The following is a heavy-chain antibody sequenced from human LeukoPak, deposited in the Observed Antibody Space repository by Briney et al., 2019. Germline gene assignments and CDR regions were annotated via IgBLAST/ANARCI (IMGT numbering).Heavy chain of an antibody. Sequence: ASVKVSCKASGYTFTGYYMHWVRQAPGQGLEWMGRINPNSGGTNYAQKFQGRVTMTRDTSISTAYMELSSLRSEDTAVYYCATLGRDGYNSFFDYWGQGTLVTVSS. J-gene: IGHJ4*02. V-gene: IGHV1-2*06. CDR2: INPNSGGT. CDR1: GYTFTGYY. CDR3: ATLGRDGYNSFFDY. D-gene: IGHD5-24*01.